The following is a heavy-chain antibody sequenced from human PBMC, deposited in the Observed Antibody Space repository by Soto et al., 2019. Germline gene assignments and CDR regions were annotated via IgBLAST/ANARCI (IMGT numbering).Heavy chain of an antibody. J-gene: IGHJ4*02. CDR3: ARHRRETGTYAQPLDY. D-gene: IGHD1-1*01. V-gene: IGHV4-39*01. CDR2: ISYGGST. Sequence: SETLSLTCTFSCGSISSSDYYWGWIRQPPGKGLEWIGSISYGGSTYHNPSLRSRVTISVDTSKSQFSLDLTSVTAADTAVYYCARHRRETGTYAQPLDYWGQGTLVTVSS. CDR1: CGSISSSDYY.